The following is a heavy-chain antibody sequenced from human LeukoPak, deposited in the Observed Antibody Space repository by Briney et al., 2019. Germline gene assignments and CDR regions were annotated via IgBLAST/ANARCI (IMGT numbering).Heavy chain of an antibody. V-gene: IGHV4-4*07. CDR2: IYKSGSS. J-gene: IGHJ5*02. Sequence: SETLSLTCSVSGGSISTYYWSWIRQSAGKGLEWIGRIYKSGSSNYNPSLKSRVSMSVDPSKNHFSLNLTSVTAEDTAVYYCARDECPLWSISCHRGFDPWGQELLVTVSS. D-gene: IGHD2-2*02. CDR3: ARDECPLWSISCHRGFDP. CDR1: GGSISTYY.